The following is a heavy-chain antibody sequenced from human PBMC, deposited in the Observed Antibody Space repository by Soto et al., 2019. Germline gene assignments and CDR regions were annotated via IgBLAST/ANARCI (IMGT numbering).Heavy chain of an antibody. CDR2: MNPNSGNT. Sequence: ASVKVSCKASGYTFTSYDINWVRQATGQGLEWMGWMNPNSGNTGYAQKFQGRVTMTRNTSISTAYMELSSLRSEDTAVYYCARAVGYCSGGSCLSGDPWGQGTLVTVSS. V-gene: IGHV1-8*01. D-gene: IGHD2-15*01. CDR1: GYTFTSYD. J-gene: IGHJ5*02. CDR3: ARAVGYCSGGSCLSGDP.